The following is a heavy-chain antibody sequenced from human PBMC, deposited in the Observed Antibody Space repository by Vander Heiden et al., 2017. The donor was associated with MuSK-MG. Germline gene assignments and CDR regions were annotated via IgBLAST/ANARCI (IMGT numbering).Heavy chain of an antibody. J-gene: IGHJ4*02. CDR1: GFTFSSYA. V-gene: IGHV3-23*01. CDR2: ISGSGGST. D-gene: IGHD5-18*01. Sequence: EVQLLESGGGLVQPGGSLRPSCAASGFTFSSYAMSWVRQAPGKGLEWVSAISGSGGSTYYADSVKGRFTISRDNSKNTLYLQMNSLRAEDTAVYYCAKVVPAARVWIQLWLFDYWGQGTLVTVSS. CDR3: AKVVPAARVWIQLWLFDY.